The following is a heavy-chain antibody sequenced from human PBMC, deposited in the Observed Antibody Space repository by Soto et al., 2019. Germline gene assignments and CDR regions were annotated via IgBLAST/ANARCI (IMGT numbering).Heavy chain of an antibody. V-gene: IGHV3-23*01. CDR2: INSGGRT. CDR3: ARDGIGGTAFRGFLDY. J-gene: IGHJ4*02. CDR1: GFTFSSYT. Sequence: GGSLRLSCASSGFTFSSYTMNWVRQAPGKGLGGVSGINSGGRTYYADSVKGRFTISRDNSKNTLYLQMNSLRAEDTAVYYCARDGIGGTAFRGFLDYWGQGTLVTVSS. D-gene: IGHD1-7*01.